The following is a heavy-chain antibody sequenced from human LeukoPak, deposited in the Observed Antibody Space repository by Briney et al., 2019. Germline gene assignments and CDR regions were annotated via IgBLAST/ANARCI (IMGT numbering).Heavy chain of an antibody. D-gene: IGHD6-13*01. J-gene: IGHJ4*02. CDR3: ARGSDTAAGLY. CDR1: GGSFSGYY. CDR2: ISHSGST. V-gene: IGHV4-34*01. Sequence: SETLSLTCAVYGGSFSGYYWSWIRQPPGKGLEWIGEISHSGSTNYNPSLKSRVSISVDSSKNQFSLKVSSVTAADTAVYYCARGSDTAAGLYWGQGTLVTVSS.